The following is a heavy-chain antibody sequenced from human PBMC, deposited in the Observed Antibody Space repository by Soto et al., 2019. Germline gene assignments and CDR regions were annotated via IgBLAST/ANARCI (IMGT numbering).Heavy chain of an antibody. D-gene: IGHD3-10*01. CDR2: ISAYNGNT. Sequence: ASAKLSCKACRYTLTSYALSWVRQAPGQGLEWMGWISAYNGNTNYAQKLQGRVTMTTDTSTSTAYMELRSLRSDDTAVYYCARDRLPFRGVMFSAYWGQGTLVTV. V-gene: IGHV1-18*01. CDR1: RYTLTSYA. CDR3: ARDRLPFRGVMFSAY. J-gene: IGHJ4*02.